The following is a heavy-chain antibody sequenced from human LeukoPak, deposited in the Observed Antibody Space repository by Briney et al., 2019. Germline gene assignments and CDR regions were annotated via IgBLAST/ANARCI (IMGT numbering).Heavy chain of an antibody. CDR3: AKDGTMYYYDSSGYKTYYYYYYMDV. Sequence: GGSLRLSCAASGFTFSSYGMHWVRQAPGKGLEWVAFIRYDGNNKYSADSVKGRFTISRDNSKNTLYLQMNSLRAEDTAVYYCAKDGTMYYYDSSGYKTYYYYYYMDVWGKGTTVTISS. J-gene: IGHJ6*03. D-gene: IGHD3-22*01. CDR1: GFTFSSYG. CDR2: IRYDGNNK. V-gene: IGHV3-30*02.